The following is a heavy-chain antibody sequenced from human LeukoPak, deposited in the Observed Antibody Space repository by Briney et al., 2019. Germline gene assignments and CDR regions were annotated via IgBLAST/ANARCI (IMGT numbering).Heavy chain of an antibody. J-gene: IGHJ5*02. V-gene: IGHV4-59*01. CDR2: IYYSGST. CDR3: ARAGIAAAGTLNWFDP. D-gene: IGHD6-13*01. CDR1: GGSISSYY. Sequence: SETLSLTCTVSGGSISSYYWSWIRQPPGKGLEWIGYIYYSGSTNYNPSLKSRVTISVDTSKNQFSLKLSSVTAADTAVYYCARAGIAAAGTLNWFDPWGQGTLVTVSS.